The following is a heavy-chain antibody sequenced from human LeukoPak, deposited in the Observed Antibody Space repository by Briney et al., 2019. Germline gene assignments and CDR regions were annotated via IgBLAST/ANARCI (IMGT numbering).Heavy chain of an antibody. CDR3: ASSGNHYDSSGYYFH. D-gene: IGHD3-22*01. J-gene: IGHJ4*02. Sequence: PSETLSLTCAVSGGSISSTKWWSWVRQPPGKGLEWIGEIYHTGSTNYNPSLESRVTMLVDKSKNLFSLELTSVTAADTAVYYCASSGNHYDSSGYYFHWGQGILVTVSS. CDR1: GGSISSTKW. CDR2: IYHTGST. V-gene: IGHV4-4*02.